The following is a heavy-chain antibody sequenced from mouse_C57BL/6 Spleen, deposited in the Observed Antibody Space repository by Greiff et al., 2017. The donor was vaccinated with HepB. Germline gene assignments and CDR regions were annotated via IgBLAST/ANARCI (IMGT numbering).Heavy chain of an antibody. CDR2: ISSGSSTI. V-gene: IGHV5-17*01. CDR1: GFTFSDYG. J-gene: IGHJ2*01. CDR3: ARGVLYYFDY. Sequence: EVQLVESGGGLVKPGGSLKLSCAASGFTFSDYGMHWVRQAPEKGLEWVAYISSGSSTIYYADTVKGRFTLSRDNAKNTLFLQMTSLRSEDTAMYYWARGVLYYFDYWGQGTTLTGSS.